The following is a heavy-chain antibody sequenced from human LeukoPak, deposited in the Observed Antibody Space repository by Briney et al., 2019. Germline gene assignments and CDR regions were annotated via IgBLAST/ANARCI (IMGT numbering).Heavy chain of an antibody. V-gene: IGHV4-59*01. J-gene: IGHJ4*02. Sequence: SETLSLTCTVSGGSISSYYWSWIRQPPGKGLEWIGYIYYSGSTNYNPSLKSRATISVDTSKNQFSLKLSSVTAADTAVYYCARAGYGSGSYLIHYFDYWGQGTLVTVSS. D-gene: IGHD3-10*01. CDR1: GGSISSYY. CDR3: ARAGYGSGSYLIHYFDY. CDR2: IYYSGST.